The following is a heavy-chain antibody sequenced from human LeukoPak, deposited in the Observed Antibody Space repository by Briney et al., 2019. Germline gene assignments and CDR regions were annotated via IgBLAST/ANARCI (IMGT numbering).Heavy chain of an antibody. CDR1: GLTFSSYA. Sequence: GGPLRLSCEGSGLTFSSYAMSWVRQAPGKGPEWVSTITGSGTSTYHADSVKGRFTISRDISQTTLFLQMNSLRAEDTARYYCAKARLGSGTYSAFDIWGQGTMVTVSS. CDR2: ITGSGTST. J-gene: IGHJ3*02. CDR3: AKARLGSGTYSAFDI. D-gene: IGHD3-10*01. V-gene: IGHV3-23*01.